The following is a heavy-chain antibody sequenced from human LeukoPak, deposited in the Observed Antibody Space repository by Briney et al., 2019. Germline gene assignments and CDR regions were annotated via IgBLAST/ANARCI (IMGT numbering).Heavy chain of an antibody. CDR1: GFTVSSNY. V-gene: IGHV4-59*02. CDR2: IYYSGST. D-gene: IGHD3-10*01. CDR3: ARGSGSFDY. Sequence: GSLRLSCVVSGFTVSSNYMNWVRQAPGKGLEWIGYIYYSGSTNYTPSLKSRVTISVDTSKSQFSLKLSSVTAADTAVYYCARGSGSFDYWGQGTLVTVSS. J-gene: IGHJ4*02.